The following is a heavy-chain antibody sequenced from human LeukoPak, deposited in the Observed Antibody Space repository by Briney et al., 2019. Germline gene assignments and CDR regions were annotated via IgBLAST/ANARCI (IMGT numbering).Heavy chain of an antibody. V-gene: IGHV4-34*01. CDR2: INHSRST. CDR3: ASSGYSGYDYGD. D-gene: IGHD5-12*01. Sequence: SETLSLTCAVYGGSFSPYYWSWIRQSPDKGLEWIGEINHSRSTNYNPSLKSRVTISVDTSKNQFSLKLSSVTAADTAVYYCASSGYSGYDYGDWGQGTLVTVSS. J-gene: IGHJ4*02. CDR1: GGSFSPYY.